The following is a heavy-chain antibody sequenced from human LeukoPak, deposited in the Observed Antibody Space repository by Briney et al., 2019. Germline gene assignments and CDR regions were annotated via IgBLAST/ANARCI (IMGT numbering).Heavy chain of an antibody. CDR3: AKDLVVVTALDV. V-gene: IGHV1-46*01. CDR1: GYTFTSYY. D-gene: IGHD2-21*02. J-gene: IGHJ6*02. Sequence: ASVKVSCKASGYTFTSYYMHWVRQAPGQGLEWMGIINPSGGSTSYAQKFQGRVTMTRDTSTSTVYMELSSLRSEDTAVYYCAKDLVVVTALDVWGQGTTVTVSS. CDR2: INPSGGST.